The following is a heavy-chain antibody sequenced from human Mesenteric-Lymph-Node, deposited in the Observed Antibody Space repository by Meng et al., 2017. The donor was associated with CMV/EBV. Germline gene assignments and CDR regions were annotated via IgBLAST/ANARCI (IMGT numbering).Heavy chain of an antibody. D-gene: IGHD6-19*01. CDR3: ARVGVTYSSGWYGPRIDY. V-gene: IGHV3-48*01. CDR1: GFTVSSYS. CDR2: ISISISTI. J-gene: IGHJ4*02. Sequence: GGSLSLSCAASGFTVSSYSMNWVRQAPGKGLEWVSYISISISTIYYEDSVKGRITISRDNSKNTLYLQLNSLRAGDTAVYYCARVGVTYSSGWYGPRIDYWGQGTLVTVSS.